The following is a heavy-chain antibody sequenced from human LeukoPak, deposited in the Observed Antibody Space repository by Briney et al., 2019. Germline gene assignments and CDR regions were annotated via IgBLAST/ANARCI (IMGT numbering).Heavy chain of an antibody. CDR2: INPNSGDT. CDR1: GYTFTGYY. CDR3: ARSEGYYGSGSYYYFDY. V-gene: IGHV1-2*06. J-gene: IGHJ4*02. Sequence: ASVKVSCKASGYTFTGYYMHWVRQAPGQGLEWMGRINPNSGDTNYAQKFQGRVTMTRDTSISTAYMELSRLRSDDTAVYYCARSEGYYGSGSYYYFDYWGQGTLVTVSS. D-gene: IGHD3-10*01.